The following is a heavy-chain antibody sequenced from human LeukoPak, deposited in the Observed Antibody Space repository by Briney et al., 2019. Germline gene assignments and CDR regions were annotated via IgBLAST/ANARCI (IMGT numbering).Heavy chain of an antibody. CDR3: ARDDRYPGNWFDP. CDR1: GFTFSNYW. D-gene: IGHD3-9*01. Sequence: PGGSLRLSCAASGFTFSNYWMGWVRQAPGKGLEWVANIKQDGSEIYYVDSVKGRFTISRDTAKDSLYLQMNSLRAEDTAVYYCARDDRYPGNWFDPWGQGTLVTVSS. CDR2: IKQDGSEI. V-gene: IGHV3-7*01. J-gene: IGHJ5*02.